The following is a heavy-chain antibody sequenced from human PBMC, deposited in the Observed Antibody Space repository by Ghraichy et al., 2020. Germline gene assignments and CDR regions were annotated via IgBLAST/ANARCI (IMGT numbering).Heavy chain of an antibody. CDR1: GFDFGSYV. Sequence: GGSLRLSCAASGFDFGSYVMNWVRQAPGRGLEWLSTITGPGDYTFYADSVKGRFTISRSNSNNTLDLQMSDLRVEDTAVYYCAKEPSASYFDYWGQGILVTVSS. CDR3: AKEPSASYFDY. V-gene: IGHV3-23*01. CDR2: ITGPGDYT. J-gene: IGHJ4*02.